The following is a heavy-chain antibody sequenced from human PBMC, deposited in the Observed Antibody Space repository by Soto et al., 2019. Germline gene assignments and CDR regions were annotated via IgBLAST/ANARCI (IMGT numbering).Heavy chain of an antibody. D-gene: IGHD6-19*01. CDR3: ARAAPEGIAVAETNWFDP. CDR2: ISSSSSYI. J-gene: IGHJ5*02. CDR1: GFTFSSYS. Sequence: EVQLVESGGGLVKPGGSLRLSCAASGFTFSSYSMNWVRQAPGKGLEWVSSISSSSSYIYYADSVKGRFTISRDNAKNSLYLQMNSLRAEDTAVYYCARAAPEGIAVAETNWFDPWGQGTLVTVSS. V-gene: IGHV3-21*01.